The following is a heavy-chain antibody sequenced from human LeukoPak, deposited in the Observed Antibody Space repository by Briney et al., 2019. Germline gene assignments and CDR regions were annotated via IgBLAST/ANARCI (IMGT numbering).Heavy chain of an antibody. D-gene: IGHD6-13*01. CDR3: ASSVAGYSSSWSYYFDY. V-gene: IGHV1-69*13. CDR1: GGTFSSYA. CDR2: IIPIFGTA. J-gene: IGHJ4*02. Sequence: ASVKVSCKXSGGTFSSYAISWVRQAPGQGLEWMGGIIPIFGTANYSQKFQGRVTITADESTSTAYMELSSLRSEDTAVYYCASSVAGYSSSWSYYFDYWGQGTLVTVSS.